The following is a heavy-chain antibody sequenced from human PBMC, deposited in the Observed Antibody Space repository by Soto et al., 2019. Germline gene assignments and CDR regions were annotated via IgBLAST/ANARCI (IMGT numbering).Heavy chain of an antibody. Sequence: PGGSLRLSCTASGFTFSSYGMHWVRQAPGKGLEWVAVIWYDGSNKYYADSVKGRFTISRDNSKNTLYLQMNSLRAEDTAVDYCARDQRYYYDMSGYYPSTYYYYGMDVWGQGTTVTVSS. D-gene: IGHD3-22*01. CDR2: IWYDGSNK. CDR1: GFTFSSYG. J-gene: IGHJ6*02. CDR3: ARDQRYYYDMSGYYPSTYYYYGMDV. V-gene: IGHV3-33*01.